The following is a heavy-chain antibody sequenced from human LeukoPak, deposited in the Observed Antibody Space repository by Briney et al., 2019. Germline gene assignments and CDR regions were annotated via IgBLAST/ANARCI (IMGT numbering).Heavy chain of an antibody. J-gene: IGHJ4*02. Sequence: ASVTVSCTASGYTFTDYYLHWVRQAPGQGFELMGWINPNSGDTNYAQKFQGRVTMIRDTSISTAHMEMSRLRSDDTAVYYCARANFLYCSSTTCLFDYWGQGTLVTVSS. CDR3: ARANFLYCSSTTCLFDY. D-gene: IGHD2-2*01. CDR1: GYTFTDYY. CDR2: INPNSGDT. V-gene: IGHV1-2*02.